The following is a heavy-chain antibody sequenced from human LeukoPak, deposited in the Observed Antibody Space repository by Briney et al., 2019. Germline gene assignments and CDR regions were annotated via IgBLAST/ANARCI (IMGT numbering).Heavy chain of an antibody. CDR1: GFTFSSPA. CDR2: ISGSGDRT. V-gene: IGHV3-23*01. Sequence: GGSLSLSCAASGFTFSSPAMRWLPHAPGKGREWVSTISGSGDRTYYADYVKGRFTICRDNSKNPLFLHMNSLRAEDTAVYSCAKGYYGSGSYGWFDYWGQGTLVTVSS. J-gene: IGHJ4*02. CDR3: AKGYYGSGSYGWFDY. D-gene: IGHD3-10*01.